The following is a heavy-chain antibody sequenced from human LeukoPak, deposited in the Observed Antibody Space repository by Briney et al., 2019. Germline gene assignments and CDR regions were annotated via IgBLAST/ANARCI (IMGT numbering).Heavy chain of an antibody. CDR3: ARASRYGSGSYYNGLNWFDP. J-gene: IGHJ5*02. CDR1: GGSISSYY. Sequence: SETLSLTCTVSGGSISSYYWSWIRQPAGKGLEWIGRIYTSGSTNYNPSLKSRVTMSVDTSKNQFSLKLSSVTAADTAVYYCARASRYGSGSYYNGLNWFDPWGQGTLVTVSS. CDR2: IYTSGST. V-gene: IGHV4-4*07. D-gene: IGHD3-10*01.